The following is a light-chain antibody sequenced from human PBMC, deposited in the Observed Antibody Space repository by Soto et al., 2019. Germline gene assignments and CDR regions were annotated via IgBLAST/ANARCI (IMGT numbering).Light chain of an antibody. V-gene: IGKV1-39*01. CDR3: QHSYSTLYT. Sequence: DIQLTQSPSSLSASVGDRVNITCRASQNIRTYLNWYQQKPGKAPTLLIYAATTLQSGVPSTFSGSASGTDFSLTISSLQPGDVATYYCQHSYSTLYTFGQGTKLEIK. J-gene: IGKJ2*01. CDR2: AAT. CDR1: QNIRTY.